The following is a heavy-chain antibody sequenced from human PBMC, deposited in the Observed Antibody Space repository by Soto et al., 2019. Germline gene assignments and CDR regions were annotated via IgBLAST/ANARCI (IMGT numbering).Heavy chain of an antibody. V-gene: IGHV3-23*01. CDR2: ISGSGGST. CDR3: AKDNVLLWFGELLLGGSFDY. CDR1: GFTFSSYA. D-gene: IGHD3-10*01. Sequence: GGSLRLSCAASGFTFSSYAMSWVRQAPGKGLEWVSAISGSGGSTYYADSVKGRFTISRDNSKNTLYLQMNSLRAEDTAVYYCAKDNVLLWFGELLLGGSFDYWGQGTLVTVSS. J-gene: IGHJ4*02.